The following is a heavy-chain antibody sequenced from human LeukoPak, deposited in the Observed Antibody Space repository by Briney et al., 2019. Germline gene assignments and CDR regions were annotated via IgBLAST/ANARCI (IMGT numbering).Heavy chain of an antibody. CDR3: ARVPKVTYFDY. V-gene: IGHV3-48*01. Sequence: PGGSLRLSCAASGFTFSSYSMNWVRQAPGKGLEWVSYISSSSSTIYYADSVKGRFTISRDNAKNSLYLQMNSLRAEDTAVYYCARVPKVTYFDYWGQGTLVTVSS. CDR1: GFTFSSYS. CDR2: ISSSSSTI. D-gene: IGHD4-17*01. J-gene: IGHJ4*02.